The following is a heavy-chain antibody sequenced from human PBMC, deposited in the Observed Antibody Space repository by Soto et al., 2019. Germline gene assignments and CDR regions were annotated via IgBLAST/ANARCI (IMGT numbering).Heavy chain of an antibody. Sequence: GGSLRLSCAASGFTFSSYGMHWVRQAPGKGLEWVAVISYDGSNKYYADSVTGRFTISRDNSKNTLYLQMNSLRAEDTAVYYRAKAIYCSGGSCYPLDYWGQGTLVTVSS. V-gene: IGHV3-30*18. CDR3: AKAIYCSGGSCYPLDY. D-gene: IGHD2-15*01. CDR1: GFTFSSYG. CDR2: ISYDGSNK. J-gene: IGHJ4*02.